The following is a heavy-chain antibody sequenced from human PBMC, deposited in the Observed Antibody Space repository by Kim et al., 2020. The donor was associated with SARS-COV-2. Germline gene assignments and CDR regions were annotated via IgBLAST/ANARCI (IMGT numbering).Heavy chain of an antibody. D-gene: IGHD3-10*01. Sequence: YADSVKGRFTISRDNAKNSLYLQMNSLRAEDTAVYYCARDTYYYGSGMDVWGQGTTVTVSS. V-gene: IGHV3-21*01. CDR3: ARDTYYYGSGMDV. J-gene: IGHJ6*02.